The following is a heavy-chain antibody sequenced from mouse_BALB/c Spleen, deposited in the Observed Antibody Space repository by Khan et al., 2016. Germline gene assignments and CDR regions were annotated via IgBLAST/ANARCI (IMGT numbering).Heavy chain of an antibody. J-gene: IGHJ3*01. V-gene: IGHV9-3*02. CDR1: GYTFTNYG. Sequence: QIQLVQSGPELKKPGETVKISCKASGYTFTNYGMNWVKQAPGKGLKWMCWINTNTGEPTYAEEFKGRFAFSLETSASTAYLQINNLKNEDTATYFCAKELGAYWGQGTLVTVSA. D-gene: IGHD3-3*01. CDR2: INTNTGEP. CDR3: AKELGAY.